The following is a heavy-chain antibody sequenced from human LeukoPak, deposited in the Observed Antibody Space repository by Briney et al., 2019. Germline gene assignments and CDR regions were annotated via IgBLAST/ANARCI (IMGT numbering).Heavy chain of an antibody. CDR1: GFTFSSYA. CDR2: ISGSGGST. CDR3: ARAAAAGVYYGMDV. J-gene: IGHJ6*02. V-gene: IGHV3-23*01. Sequence: GGSLRLSCAASGFTFSSYAMSWVRQAPGKGLEWVSAISGSGGSTYYADSVKGRFTISRDNSKNTLYLQMNSLRAEDTAVYYCARAAAAGVYYGMDVWGQGTTVTVSS. D-gene: IGHD6-13*01.